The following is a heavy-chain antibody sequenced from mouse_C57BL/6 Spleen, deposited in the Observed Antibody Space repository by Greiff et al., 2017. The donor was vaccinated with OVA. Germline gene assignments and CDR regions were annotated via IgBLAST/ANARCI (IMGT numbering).Heavy chain of an antibody. D-gene: IGHD1-1*01. CDR3: ARGTTVVVAEGYFDC. CDR1: GYTFTSYW. Sequence: QVQLQQPGTELVKPGASVKLSCKASGYTFTSYWMHWVKQRPGQGLEWIGNINPSNGGTIYNEKFKSKATLTVDKSSSTAYMQLSSLTSEDSAVYYCARGTTVVVAEGYFDCWGQGTTLTVSS. CDR2: INPSNGGT. V-gene: IGHV1-53*01. J-gene: IGHJ2*01.